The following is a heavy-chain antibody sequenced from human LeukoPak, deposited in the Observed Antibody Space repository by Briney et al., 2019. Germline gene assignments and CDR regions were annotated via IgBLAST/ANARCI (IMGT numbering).Heavy chain of an antibody. J-gene: IGHJ4*02. CDR3: ARLLSGWYLADY. Sequence: GGSLRLSCAASGFTFSNYNMFWARQAPGKGLEWVSYITSSSNTVHYADSVKGRFTLSRDNAKSSLYLQMNSLRAEDTAIYYCARLLSGWYLADYWGQGTLVAVSS. CDR2: ITSSSNTV. CDR1: GFTFSNYN. V-gene: IGHV3-48*01. D-gene: IGHD6-19*01.